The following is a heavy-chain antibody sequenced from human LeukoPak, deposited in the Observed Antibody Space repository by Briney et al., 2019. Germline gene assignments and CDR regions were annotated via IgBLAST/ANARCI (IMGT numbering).Heavy chain of an antibody. J-gene: IGHJ6*03. CDR3: ARTGYSTVTTPYMDV. D-gene: IGHD4-17*01. Sequence: NPSETLSLTCTVSGYSISSGYYWGWIRQPPGKGLEWIGSIYHSGSTYYNPSLKSRVTISVDTSKNQFSLKLSSVTAADTAVYYCARTGYSTVTTPYMDVWGKGTTVTVSS. CDR1: GYSISSGYY. CDR2: IYHSGST. V-gene: IGHV4-38-2*02.